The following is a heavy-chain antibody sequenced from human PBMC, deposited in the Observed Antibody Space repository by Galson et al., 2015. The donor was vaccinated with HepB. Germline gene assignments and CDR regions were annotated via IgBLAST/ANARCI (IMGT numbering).Heavy chain of an antibody. CDR3: ARGPITMVRGVILYFQH. CDR2: INHSGST. J-gene: IGHJ1*01. V-gene: IGHV4-34*01. Sequence: ETLSLTCAVYGGSFSGYYWSWIRQPPGKGLEWIGEINHSGSTNYNPSLKSRVTISVDTSKNQFSLKLSSVTAADTAVYYCARGPITMVRGVILYFQHWGQGTLVTVSS. CDR1: GGSFSGYY. D-gene: IGHD3-10*01.